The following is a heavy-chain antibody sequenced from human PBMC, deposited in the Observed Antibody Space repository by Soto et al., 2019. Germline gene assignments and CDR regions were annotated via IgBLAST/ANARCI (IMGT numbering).Heavy chain of an antibody. J-gene: IGHJ4*02. CDR1: GYTLTSYG. CDR2: ISAYNGNT. D-gene: IGHD2-21*01. CDR3: ARVIRRFLDY. V-gene: IGHV1-18*01. Sequence: ASVEVSCKDSGYTLTSYGSSWVQQAPGQGLEWMGWISAYNGNTNYAQKLQGRVTMTTDTSTSTAYMELRSLRSDDTAVYYCARVIRRFLDYWGQGTLVTVSS.